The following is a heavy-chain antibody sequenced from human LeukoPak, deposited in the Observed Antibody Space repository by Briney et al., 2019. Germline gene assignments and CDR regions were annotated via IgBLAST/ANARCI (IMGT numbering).Heavy chain of an antibody. CDR3: AKRVEQWHDWLTFYYYYYGMDV. CDR1: GFTFSSYS. Sequence: PGGSLRLSCAASGFTFSSYSMNWVRQAPGKGLEWVSYISSSSSTIYYADSVRGRFTISRDNAKNSLYLQMNSLRDEDTAVYYCAKRVEQWHDWLTFYYYYYGMDVWGQGTTVTVSS. CDR2: ISSSSSTI. V-gene: IGHV3-48*02. J-gene: IGHJ6*02. D-gene: IGHD3-9*01.